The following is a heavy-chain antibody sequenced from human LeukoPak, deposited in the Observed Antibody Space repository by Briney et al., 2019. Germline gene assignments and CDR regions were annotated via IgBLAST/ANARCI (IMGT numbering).Heavy chain of an antibody. Sequence: PSETLSLTCTVSGGSISSYYWSWIRQPPGKGLEWIGYIYYSGSTNYNPSLKSRVTISVDTSKNQFSLKLSSVTAADTAVYYCARDLYGSGSYEDYWGQGTLVTVSS. J-gene: IGHJ4*02. CDR3: ARDLYGSGSYEDY. D-gene: IGHD3-10*01. V-gene: IGHV4-59*01. CDR2: IYYSGST. CDR1: GGSISSYY.